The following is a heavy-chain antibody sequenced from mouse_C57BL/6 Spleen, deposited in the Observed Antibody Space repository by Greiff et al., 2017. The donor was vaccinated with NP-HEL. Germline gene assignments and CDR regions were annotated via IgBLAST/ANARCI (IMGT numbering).Heavy chain of an antibody. CDR3: ARRGFAY. CDR2: INPNNGGT. Sequence: EVQVVESGPELVKPGASVKIPCKASGYTFTDYNMDWVKQSHGKSLEWIGDINPNNGGTIYNQKFKGKDTLTVDKSSSTAYMELRSLTSEDTAVYYCARRGFAYWGQGTLVTVSA. V-gene: IGHV1-18*01. CDR1: GYTFTDYN. J-gene: IGHJ3*01.